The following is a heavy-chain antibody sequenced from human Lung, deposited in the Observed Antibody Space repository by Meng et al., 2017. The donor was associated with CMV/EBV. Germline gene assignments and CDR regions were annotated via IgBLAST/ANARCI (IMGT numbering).Heavy chain of an antibody. J-gene: IGHJ4*02. CDR1: GFTFSTFS. D-gene: IGHD3-22*01. V-gene: IGHV3-21*06. CDR2: ISSSAASV. Sequence: GESLKISCAASGFTFSTFSMAWVRPAPGRGLEWVASISSSAASVYYAGSVQGRFTLSRDNARNSLFLQMNSATAEDTAVYYCARDGSDYYDVIGYGPVDYWGQGVLVTVSS. CDR3: ARDGSDYYDVIGYGPVDY.